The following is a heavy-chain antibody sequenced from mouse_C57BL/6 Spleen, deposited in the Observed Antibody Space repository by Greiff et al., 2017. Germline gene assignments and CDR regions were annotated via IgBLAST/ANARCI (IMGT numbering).Heavy chain of an antibody. CDR3: ARGGWDYYEEFAY. CDR2: SRNKANDYTT. D-gene: IGHD1-1*01. CDR1: GFTFSDFY. Sequence: DVKLVESGGGLVQSGRSLRLSCATSGFTFSDFYMEWVRQAPGKGLEWIAASRNKANDYTTEYSASVKGRFIVSRDTSQSILYLQMNALRAEDTAIYYCARGGWDYYEEFAYWGQGTLVTVSA. V-gene: IGHV7-1*01. J-gene: IGHJ3*01.